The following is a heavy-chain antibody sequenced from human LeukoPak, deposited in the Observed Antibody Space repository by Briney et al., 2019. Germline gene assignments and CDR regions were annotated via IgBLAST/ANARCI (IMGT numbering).Heavy chain of an antibody. CDR1: GYTFTSYG. J-gene: IGHJ4*02. CDR2: ISAYNGNT. V-gene: IGHV1-18*04. D-gene: IGHD5-12*01. CDR3: ARLRGGYDLTFLDY. Sequence: ASVKVSCKASGYTFTSYGISWVRQAPGQGLEWMGWISAYNGNTNYAQKLQGRVTMTTDTSTSTAYMELRSLRSDDTAVYYCARLRGGYDLTFLDYWGQGTLVTVSS.